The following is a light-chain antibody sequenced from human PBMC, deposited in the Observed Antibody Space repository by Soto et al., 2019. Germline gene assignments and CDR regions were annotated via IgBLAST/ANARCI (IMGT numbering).Light chain of an antibody. CDR2: ANI. CDR1: RSNIGAGYD. Sequence: QSVLTQPPSVSGAPGRRVTLSCTGSRSNIGAGYDVHWYQQLPGTAPKLLIYANIHRPSGIPDRFSGSKSGPSASLAITGLQADDEADYYCQSYDSSLSGSVFGGGTKLTVL. J-gene: IGLJ2*01. CDR3: QSYDSSLSGSV. V-gene: IGLV1-40*01.